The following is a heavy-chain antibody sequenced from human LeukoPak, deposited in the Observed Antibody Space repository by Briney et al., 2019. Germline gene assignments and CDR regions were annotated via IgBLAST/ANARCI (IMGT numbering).Heavy chain of an antibody. CDR2: INHSGST. CDR1: GGSFSGYY. Sequence: SETLSLTCAVYGGSFSGYYWSWIRQPPGKGLEWVGEINHSGSTNYNPSLKSRVTISVDTSKNQSSLKLSSVTAADTAVYYCARERVPAANGAFDIWGQGTMVTVSS. V-gene: IGHV4-34*01. D-gene: IGHD2-2*01. J-gene: IGHJ3*02. CDR3: ARERVPAANGAFDI.